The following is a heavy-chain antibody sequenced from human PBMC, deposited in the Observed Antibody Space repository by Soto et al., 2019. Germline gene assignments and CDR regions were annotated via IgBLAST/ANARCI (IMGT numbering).Heavy chain of an antibody. J-gene: IGHJ1*01. CDR1: EFIFNDYY. D-gene: IGHD3-3*01. V-gene: IGHV3-11*01. CDR3: ARYDFWSGWNDH. Sequence: QVQLVESGGGLVKPGGSLRLSCAASEFIFNDYYMSWIRQAPGKGLEWVSYISTTGSTISYADSVTGRFTISRDNAKNSLYLQMNSLTAEDTAVYYCARYDFWSGWNDHWGQGTLVTVSS. CDR2: ISTTGSTI.